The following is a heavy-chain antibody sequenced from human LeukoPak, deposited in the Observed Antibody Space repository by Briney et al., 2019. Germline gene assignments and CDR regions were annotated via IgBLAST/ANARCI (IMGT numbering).Heavy chain of an antibody. J-gene: IGHJ4*02. CDR1: GYSFSNYW. D-gene: IGHD2-21*02. Sequence: GESLNISCEGSGYSFSNYWIGWVRQMPGKGLEWMGIIYPGDYETRYSPSFQGLVTISVDKSISTAYLQWSSLKASDTAMYYCAIPPGYCGNDCSFDHWGQGTLATVSS. V-gene: IGHV5-51*01. CDR2: IYPGDYET. CDR3: AIPPGYCGNDCSFDH.